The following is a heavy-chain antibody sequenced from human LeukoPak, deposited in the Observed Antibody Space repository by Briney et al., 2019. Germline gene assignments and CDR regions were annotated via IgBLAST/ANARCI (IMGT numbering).Heavy chain of an antibody. V-gene: IGHV4-31*03. CDR1: GGSISSGGYY. J-gene: IGHJ3*02. CDR2: IYYSGST. Sequence: PSETLSPTCTVSGGSISSGGYYWSWIRQHPGKGLEWIGYIYYSGSTEYNPSLKTRVTISLDTTKNQFSLNLNSVTAADTAVYYCARDIVVVPGAIGGAFDIWGQGTMVTVSS. CDR3: ARDIVVVPGAIGGAFDI. D-gene: IGHD2-2*01.